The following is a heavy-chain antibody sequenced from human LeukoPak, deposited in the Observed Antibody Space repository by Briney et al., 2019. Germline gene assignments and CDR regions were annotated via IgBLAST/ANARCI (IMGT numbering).Heavy chain of an antibody. CDR2: INPTSGGT. J-gene: IGHJ4*02. CDR3: ARRNYYYGSGSYPYYYFDY. CDR1: GYTFTGYY. D-gene: IGHD3-10*01. V-gene: IGHV1-2*02. Sequence: ASVKVSCKASGYTFTGYYMHWVRQAPGQGLEWMGWINPTSGGTNYAQKFQGRVTMTRDTSLSTAYMELSRLRSDDTAVYYCARRNYYYGSGSYPYYYFDYWGQGTLVTVSS.